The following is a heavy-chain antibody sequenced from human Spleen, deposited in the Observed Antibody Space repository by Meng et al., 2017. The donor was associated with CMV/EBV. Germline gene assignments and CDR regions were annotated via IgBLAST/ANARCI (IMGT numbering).Heavy chain of an antibody. D-gene: IGHD2-2*01. V-gene: IGHV4-34*01. J-gene: IGHJ6*02. CDR3: ASGAAAVRYNYYYYAMDV. CDR1: GGSFSGYY. Sequence: SETLSLTCAVYGGSFSGYYWSWIRQPPGKGLEWIGEINHSGSTNYNPSLKSRVTISLDTSKNQFSLKLSSVTAADTSVYYCASGAAAVRYNYYYYAMDVWGQGTTVTVSS. CDR2: INHSGST.